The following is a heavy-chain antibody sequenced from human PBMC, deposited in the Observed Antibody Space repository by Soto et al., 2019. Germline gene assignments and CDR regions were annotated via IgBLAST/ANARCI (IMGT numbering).Heavy chain of an antibody. D-gene: IGHD7-27*01. J-gene: IGHJ4*02. CDR2: IYSGGST. V-gene: IGHV3-66*01. CDR1: GFTVSSNY. Sequence: GGSLRLSCAASGFTVSSNYMSWVRQAPGKGLEWVSVIYSGGSTYYADSVKGRFTISRDNSKNTLYLQMNSLRAEDTAVYYCARDRRDTLTRVHFDYWGQGTLVTVSS. CDR3: ARDRRDTLTRVHFDY.